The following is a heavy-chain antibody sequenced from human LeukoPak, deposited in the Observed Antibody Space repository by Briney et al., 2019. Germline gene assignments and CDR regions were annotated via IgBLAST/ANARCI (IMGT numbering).Heavy chain of an antibody. CDR3: ARGSMVRGDIQPLDY. Sequence: KAGRSLRLSCAASGFTFSSYAMHWVRQASGKGLEWVAVISYDGSSKNYADSVKGRFTISRDSSKNTLYLQMNSLRAEDTAVYYCARGSMVRGDIQPLDYWGQGTLVSVSS. V-gene: IGHV3-30*04. D-gene: IGHD3-10*01. J-gene: IGHJ4*02. CDR1: GFTFSSYA. CDR2: ISYDGSSK.